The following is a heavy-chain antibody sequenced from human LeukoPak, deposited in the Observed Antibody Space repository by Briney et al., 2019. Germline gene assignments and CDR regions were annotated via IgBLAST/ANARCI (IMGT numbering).Heavy chain of an antibody. V-gene: IGHV3-23*01. Sequence: GGSLRLSCAASGFTFSSYAMSWVRQAPGKGLEWVSAISGNGGSTYYADSVKGRFTISRDNSKNALYLQMNSLRAEDTAVYYCAKDHRYCSGGSCYPLLGYWGQGTLVTVSS. CDR2: ISGNGGST. CDR1: GFTFSSYA. J-gene: IGHJ4*02. D-gene: IGHD2-15*01. CDR3: AKDHRYCSGGSCYPLLGY.